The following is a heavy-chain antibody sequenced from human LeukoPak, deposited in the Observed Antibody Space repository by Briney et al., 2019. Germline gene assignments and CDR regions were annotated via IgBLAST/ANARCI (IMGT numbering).Heavy chain of an antibody. V-gene: IGHV3-20*04. J-gene: IGHJ4*02. CDR1: GFTFDDYG. CDR2: INWNGGST. D-gene: IGHD2-2*01. Sequence: RPGGSLRLSCAASGFTFDDYGMSWVRQAPEKGLEWVSGINWNGGSTGYADSVKGRFTISRDNAKNSLYLQMNSLRAEDTALYYCARAPYCSSTSCYPNFDYWGQGTLVTVSS. CDR3: ARAPYCSSTSCYPNFDY.